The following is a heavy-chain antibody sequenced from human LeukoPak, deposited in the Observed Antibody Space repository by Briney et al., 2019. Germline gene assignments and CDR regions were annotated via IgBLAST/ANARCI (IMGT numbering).Heavy chain of an antibody. CDR1: GYTFTSYG. V-gene: IGHV1-18*01. J-gene: IGHJ3*02. CDR2: ISAYNGNT. CDR3: ATDLGEWLRVRRVPDAFDI. D-gene: IGHD5-12*01. Sequence: GASVKVSCKASGYTFTSYGISWVRQAPGQGLEWMGWISAYNGNTNYAQKLQGRVTMTEDTSTDTAYMELSSLRSEDTAVYYCATDLGEWLRVRRVPDAFDIWGQGTMVTVSS.